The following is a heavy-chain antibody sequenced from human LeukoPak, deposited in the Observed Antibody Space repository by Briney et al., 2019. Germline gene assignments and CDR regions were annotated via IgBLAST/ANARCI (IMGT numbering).Heavy chain of an antibody. V-gene: IGHV4-4*02. J-gene: IGHJ4*02. CDR2: IYHSGST. CDR3: ARDPTQWLRYGYFDY. Sequence: SGTLSLTCAVSGGSISSSNWWSWVRQPPGKGLEWIGEIYHSGSTNYNPSLKSRVTISVDKSKNQFSLKLSSVTAADTAVYYCARDPTQWLRYGYFDYWGQGTLVTVSS. D-gene: IGHD5-12*01. CDR1: GGSISSSNW.